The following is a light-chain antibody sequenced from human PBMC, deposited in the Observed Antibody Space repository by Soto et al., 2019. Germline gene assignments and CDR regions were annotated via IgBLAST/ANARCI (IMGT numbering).Light chain of an antibody. Sequence: QSVLTQPASVSASPGQSITISCTGTSSDVGGSNFVSWYQQHPGKPPKLIIYDVATRPSGVPNRFSGSKSGSTASLIISRLQTEDEADYYCVSFTSSTTYVFGSGTKLTVL. CDR2: DVA. CDR1: SSDVGGSNF. CDR3: VSFTSSTTYV. J-gene: IGLJ1*01. V-gene: IGLV2-14*03.